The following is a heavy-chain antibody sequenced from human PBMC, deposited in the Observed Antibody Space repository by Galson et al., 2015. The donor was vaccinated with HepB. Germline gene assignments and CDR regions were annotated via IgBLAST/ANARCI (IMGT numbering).Heavy chain of an antibody. D-gene: IGHD5-18*01. J-gene: IGHJ6*03. Sequence: QSGAEVTKPGESLKISCKGSGYSFTSYWIAWVRQMPGRGLEWMGIIYPGDSDTRYSPSFQGQVTISADKSISTAYLQWSSLKASDTAMYYCARHSRAYSFSRYYYHYMDVWGKGTTVTVSS. CDR3: ARHSRAYSFSRYYYHYMDV. V-gene: IGHV5-51*01. CDR1: GYSFTSYW. CDR2: IYPGDSDT.